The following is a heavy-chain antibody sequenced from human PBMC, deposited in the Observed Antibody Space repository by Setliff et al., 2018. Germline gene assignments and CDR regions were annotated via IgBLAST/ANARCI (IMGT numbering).Heavy chain of an antibody. Sequence: SETLSLTCTVSGGSISNYYWSWIRQPPGKGLEWIGNIYYSGGTNYNPSLESRVTISIDRPKNQFSLRLNSVTAADTAVYFCARMTLWDNSAYYPDFWGRGTLVTVSS. CDR1: GGSISNYY. J-gene: IGHJ4*02. D-gene: IGHD3-22*01. CDR3: ARMTLWDNSAYYPDF. CDR2: IYYSGGT. V-gene: IGHV4-59*01.